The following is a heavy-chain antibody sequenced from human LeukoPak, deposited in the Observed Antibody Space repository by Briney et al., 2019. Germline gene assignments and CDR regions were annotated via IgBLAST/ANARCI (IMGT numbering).Heavy chain of an antibody. D-gene: IGHD3-10*01. J-gene: IGHJ6*01. Sequence: GKSLTLSCAASGFTFRNFGMHWVGQAPGKGLEWVATMSYDGNKKYYADSMKGRFTISRDNSKSALSLQMNSLRVEDTAIYYSAKDRGLRGHYYGVEASGARTTVTVTS. CDR1: GFTFRNFG. CDR2: MSYDGNKK. CDR3: AKDRGLRGHYYGVEA. V-gene: IGHV3-30*18.